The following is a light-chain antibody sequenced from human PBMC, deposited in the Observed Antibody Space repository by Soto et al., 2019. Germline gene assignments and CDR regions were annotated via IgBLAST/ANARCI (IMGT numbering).Light chain of an antibody. CDR1: QDISNS. CDR3: QTYNNPPPLP. J-gene: IGKJ4*01. CDR2: DTS. Sequence: DIQMTQSPSSLSASVGDRVTITCQASQDISNSLNWYQQKPGKAPNLLIYDTSNLETGVPSRFSGSGSGTFFTFTNNRLQPGDIATYYFQTYNNPPPLPFGGGTKVEIK. V-gene: IGKV1-33*01.